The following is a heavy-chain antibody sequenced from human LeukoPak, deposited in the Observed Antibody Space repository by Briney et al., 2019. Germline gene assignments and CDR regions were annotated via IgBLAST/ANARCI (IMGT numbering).Heavy chain of an antibody. V-gene: IGHV6-1*01. J-gene: IGHJ5*02. CDR3: ARSFLLQGLGNWFDP. CDR1: GDSVSSNSAA. D-gene: IGHD6-19*01. Sequence: SQTLPLTCAISGDSVSSNSAAWNWIRQSPSRGLEWLGRTYYRSKWYNDYAVSVKSRITINPDTSKNQFSLQLNSVTPEDTAVYYCARSFLLQGLGNWFDPWGQGTLVTVSS. CDR2: TYYRSKWYN.